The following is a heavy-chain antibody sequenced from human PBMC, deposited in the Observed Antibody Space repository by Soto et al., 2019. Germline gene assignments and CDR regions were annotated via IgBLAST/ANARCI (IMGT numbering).Heavy chain of an antibody. Sequence: HGESLKISCKGSGYSFTSYWIGWVRQMPGKGLEWMGIIYPGDSDTRYSPSFQGQVTISADKSISTAYLQWSSLKASDTAMYYYARLYYYDSSGYYYPNHFDYWGQGTLVTVSS. CDR1: GYSFTSYW. V-gene: IGHV5-51*01. J-gene: IGHJ4*02. D-gene: IGHD3-22*01. CDR2: IYPGDSDT. CDR3: ARLYYYDSSGYYYPNHFDY.